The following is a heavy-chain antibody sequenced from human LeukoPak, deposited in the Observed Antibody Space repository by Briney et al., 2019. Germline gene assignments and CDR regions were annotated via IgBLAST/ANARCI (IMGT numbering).Heavy chain of an antibody. CDR2: ISASGSYI. Sequence: GGSLRLSCAASGFTFDTYRMNWVRQAPGKGLEWVSSISASGSYIYYADSVKGRFTMSRDNTKNSLYLQMNSLRAEDTAVYYRARDSPGTTASDYWGQGTLVTVSS. V-gene: IGHV3-21*01. D-gene: IGHD1-1*01. CDR1: GFTFDTYR. J-gene: IGHJ4*02. CDR3: ARDSPGTTASDY.